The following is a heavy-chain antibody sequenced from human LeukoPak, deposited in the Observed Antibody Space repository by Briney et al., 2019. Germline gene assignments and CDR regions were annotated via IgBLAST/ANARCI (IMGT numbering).Heavy chain of an antibody. CDR2: IKQDGSEK. CDR3: ASRRGYSFDY. CDR1: GFTFSSYW. Sequence: GGSLRLSCAASGFTFSSYWMSWVRQAPGKGLEWVANIKQDGSEKYYVDSVKGRFTISRDNSKNTLSLQMNSLRAEDTAVYYCASRRGYSFDYWGQGTLVTVSS. J-gene: IGHJ4*02. D-gene: IGHD6-13*01. V-gene: IGHV3-7*05.